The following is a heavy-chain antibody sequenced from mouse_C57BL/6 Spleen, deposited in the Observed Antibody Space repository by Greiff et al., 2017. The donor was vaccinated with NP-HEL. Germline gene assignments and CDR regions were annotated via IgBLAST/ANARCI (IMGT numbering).Heavy chain of an antibody. D-gene: IGHD1-1*01. Sequence: VQLKESGAELVKPGASVKLSCTASGFNIKDYYMHWVKQRTEQGLEWIGRIDPEDGETKYAPKFQGKATITADTSSNTAHLQLSSLTSEDTAVYYCARNYYGSSSRWYFDVWGTGTTVTVSS. CDR3: ARNYYGSSSRWYFDV. CDR2: IDPEDGET. V-gene: IGHV14-2*01. CDR1: GFNIKDYY. J-gene: IGHJ1*03.